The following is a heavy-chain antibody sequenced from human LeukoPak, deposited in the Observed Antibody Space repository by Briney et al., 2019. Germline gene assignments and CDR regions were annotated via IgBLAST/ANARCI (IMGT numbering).Heavy chain of an antibody. J-gene: IGHJ5*02. CDR3: ARDVTEENWFDP. V-gene: IGHV1-3*01. CDR2: INAGNGNT. Sequence: ASVKVSCTASGYTFTSYAMHWVRQAPGQRLEWMGWINAGNGNTKYSQKFQGRVTITRDTSASTAYMELSSLRSEDTAVYYCARDVTEENWFDPWGQGTLVTVSS. D-gene: IGHD1-14*01. CDR1: GYTFTSYA.